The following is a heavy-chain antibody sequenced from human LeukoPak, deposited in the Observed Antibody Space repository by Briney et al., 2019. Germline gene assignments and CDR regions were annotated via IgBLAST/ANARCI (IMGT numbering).Heavy chain of an antibody. D-gene: IGHD1-14*01. CDR1: GFTFSRYW. Sequence: GGSLRLSCVGSGFTFSRYWLNWVRQAPGKGLEWVGRINSRSFGGTVDYAAPVKGRFTISRDDSKNTVYLQMNSLKTEDTAVYYCATQQGGNPAYWGQGTLVTVSS. CDR2: INSRSFGGTV. CDR3: ATQQGGNPAY. J-gene: IGHJ4*02. V-gene: IGHV3-15*07.